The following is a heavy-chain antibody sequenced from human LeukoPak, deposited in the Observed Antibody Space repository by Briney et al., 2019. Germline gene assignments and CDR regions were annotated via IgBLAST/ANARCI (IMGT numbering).Heavy chain of an antibody. D-gene: IGHD3-10*01. CDR3: AISGLGFGEFRGLDY. CDR1: GFNVSNNY. CDR2: IFSSGPT. Sequence: PGGSVRLSCAASGFNVSNNYMNWVRQAPGKGLEWVSVIFSSGPTYYADPVKGRFTISRDTSKNALYLQMNSLRAEDAAVYYCAISGLGFGEFRGLDYWGQGTLVTVSS. J-gene: IGHJ4*02. V-gene: IGHV3-53*01.